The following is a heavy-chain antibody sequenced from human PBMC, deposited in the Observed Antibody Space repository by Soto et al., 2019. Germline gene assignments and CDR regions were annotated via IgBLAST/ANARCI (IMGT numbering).Heavy chain of an antibody. Sequence: SETLSLTCTVSGGSISSSSYYWGWIRQPPGKGLEWIGSIYYSGSTYYNPSLKSRVTISVATSKNKFSLKLSSVTAADTAVYYCARRGKGNYCSSTSCYVDYWGQGTLVTVSS. D-gene: IGHD2-2*01. J-gene: IGHJ4*02. CDR1: GGSISSSSYY. CDR3: ARRGKGNYCSSTSCYVDY. CDR2: IYYSGST. V-gene: IGHV4-39*01.